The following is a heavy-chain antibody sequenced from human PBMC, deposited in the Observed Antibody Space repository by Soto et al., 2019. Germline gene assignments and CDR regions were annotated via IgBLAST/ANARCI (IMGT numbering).Heavy chain of an antibody. V-gene: IGHV3-23*01. CDR2: ISGIADSS. D-gene: IGHD2-8*01. CDR3: GWEPTSVFVYCCNGLGYNYD. J-gene: IGHJ4*02. Sequence: PGWSLRLSCAASGFTFNSYAMSWVRQAPGKGLEWVSAISGIADSSYYADSVKGRFTISRDNSKNTLYLQMNSLRVDDSTFYYCGWEPTSVFVYCCNGLGYNYDWSQGT. CDR1: GFTFNSYA.